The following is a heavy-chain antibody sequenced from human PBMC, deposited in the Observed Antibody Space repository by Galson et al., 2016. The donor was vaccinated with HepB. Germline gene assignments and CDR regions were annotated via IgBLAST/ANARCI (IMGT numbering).Heavy chain of an antibody. CDR3: AKGFRPYRSGWERLFEHSYHYYGMDV. CDR2: ISSRGGRT. J-gene: IGHJ6*02. V-gene: IGHV3-23*01. CDR1: GLTFSSYA. D-gene: IGHD6-19*01. Sequence: SLRLSCAASGLTFSSYAMRWVRQAPGKGLEWVSSISSRGGRTYYTDSVKGRFTVSRDNSKNTLYAQMNTLRAEDTAVYYCAKGFRPYRSGWERLFEHSYHYYGMDVWGQGTTVTVSS.